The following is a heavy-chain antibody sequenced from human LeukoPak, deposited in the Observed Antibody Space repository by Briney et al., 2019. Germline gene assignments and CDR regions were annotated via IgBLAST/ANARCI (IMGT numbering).Heavy chain of an antibody. Sequence: SETLSLTCTVSGGSISSSSYYWGWIRQPPGKGLEWIGSIYYSGSTYYNPSMKSRVTISVATSTQPFSLKLSPVTAADTAVYYCARPGDYYDSSGYFDYWGQGTLVTVSS. CDR3: ARPGDYYDSSGYFDY. D-gene: IGHD3-22*01. CDR1: GGSISSSSYY. J-gene: IGHJ4*02. CDR2: IYYSGST. V-gene: IGHV4-39*01.